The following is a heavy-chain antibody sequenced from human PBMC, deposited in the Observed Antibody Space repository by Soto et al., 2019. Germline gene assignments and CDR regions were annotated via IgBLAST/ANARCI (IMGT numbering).Heavy chain of an antibody. CDR3: ARDRVTTFGVVVFDY. D-gene: IGHD3-3*01. Sequence: ESGGGVVQPGGSLRLSCAASGFAFSSYQMNWVRQAPGKGLEWISYITSSGSNMYYADSVKGRFTISRDNAENSLYLQMNRLRPEDTAVYHCARDRVTTFGVVVFDYWGQGTLVSVSS. CDR1: GFAFSSYQ. CDR2: ITSSGSNM. V-gene: IGHV3-48*03. J-gene: IGHJ4*02.